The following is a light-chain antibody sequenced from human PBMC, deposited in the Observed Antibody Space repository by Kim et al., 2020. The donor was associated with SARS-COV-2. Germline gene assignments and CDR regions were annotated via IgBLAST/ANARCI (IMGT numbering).Light chain of an antibody. V-gene: IGKV1-5*01. J-gene: IGKJ2*01. CDR3: QQYDSYTYT. CDR2: GAS. Sequence: SASVGDRVTITCRASQSIHKWLAWYQQKPGKAPNLLISGASSLESGVPSRFSGSGSGTEFTLTIYSLQPDDFATYYCQQYDSYTYTFGQGTKLEIK. CDR1: QSIHKW.